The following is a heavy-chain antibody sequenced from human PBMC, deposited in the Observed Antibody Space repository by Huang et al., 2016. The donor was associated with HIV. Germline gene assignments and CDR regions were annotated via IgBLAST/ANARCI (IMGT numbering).Heavy chain of an antibody. Sequence: QLQLQESGPGLVKPSETLSLTCTASGGSIRSDNYYWVGIRQPPGKGLEWMGSIYYSGSTYANPSFKLRVTITVDTSKNHFSLRMRSVTAADTAVYYCARLPGSITMIRGVITDPYWGQGTLVTVSS. CDR1: GGSIRSDNYY. V-gene: IGHV4-39*02. J-gene: IGHJ4*02. CDR2: IYYSGST. D-gene: IGHD3-10*01. CDR3: ARLPGSITMIRGVITDPY.